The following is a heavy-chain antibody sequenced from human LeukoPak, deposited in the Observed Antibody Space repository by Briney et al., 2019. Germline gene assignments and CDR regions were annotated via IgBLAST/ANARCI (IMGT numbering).Heavy chain of an antibody. CDR2: ISGSGGRT. D-gene: IGHD3-22*01. V-gene: IGHV3-23*01. CDR1: GFTLSSYA. Sequence: SGGSLRLSCAASGFTLSSYAMSWVRQAPGKGLEWVSGISGSGGRTYYADSVKGRFTISRDNSKNALYLQMNSLRAEDTAVYYCAKGYYDSSVYPNWFDPWGQGTLVTVSS. J-gene: IGHJ5*02. CDR3: AKGYYDSSVYPNWFDP.